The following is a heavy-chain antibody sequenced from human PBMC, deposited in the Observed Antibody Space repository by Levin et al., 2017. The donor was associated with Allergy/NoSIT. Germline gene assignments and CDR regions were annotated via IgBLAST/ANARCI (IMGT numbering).Heavy chain of an antibody. CDR1: GGSISSSSYY. V-gene: IGHV4-39*07. CDR3: GIVVPAAIDIAAAGRIDY. CDR2: IYYSGST. J-gene: IGHJ4*02. D-gene: IGHD2-2*01. Sequence: NPSETLSLTCTVSGGSISSSSYYWGWIRQPPGTGLEWIGSIYYSGSTYYNPSLKSRVTISVDTSKNQFSLKLSSVTAADTAVYYCGIVVPAAIDIAAAGRIDYWGQGTLVTVSS.